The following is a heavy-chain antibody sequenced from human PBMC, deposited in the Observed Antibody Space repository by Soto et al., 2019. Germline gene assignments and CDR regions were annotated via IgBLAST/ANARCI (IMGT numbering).Heavy chain of an antibody. CDR3: ERDLYPRGAFDI. D-gene: IGHD3-10*01. Sequence: QVQLVESGGGLVKPGGSLRLSCAASGFTFSDYYMSWIRQAPGKGLEWVSYISSSSSYTNYADSVKGRFTIYRDNAKNSLYLQMNSLRAEDPAVYYCERDLYPRGAFDIWGQGTMVTVSS. J-gene: IGHJ3*02. CDR2: ISSSSSYT. V-gene: IGHV3-11*06. CDR1: GFTFSDYY.